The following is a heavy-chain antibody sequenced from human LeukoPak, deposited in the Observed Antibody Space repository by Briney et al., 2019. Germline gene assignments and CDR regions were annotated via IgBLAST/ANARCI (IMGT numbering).Heavy chain of an antibody. D-gene: IGHD6-13*01. J-gene: IGHJ6*03. Sequence: SETLSLTCTVSGVSISSYYWSWIRQPAGKGLEWIGRIYTSGSTNYNPSLKSRVTISVDKSKNQFSLKLSSVTAADTAVYYCARDEYSSSWDYYYYYMDVWGKGTTVTVSS. V-gene: IGHV4-4*07. CDR2: IYTSGST. CDR3: ARDEYSSSWDYYYYYMDV. CDR1: GVSISSYY.